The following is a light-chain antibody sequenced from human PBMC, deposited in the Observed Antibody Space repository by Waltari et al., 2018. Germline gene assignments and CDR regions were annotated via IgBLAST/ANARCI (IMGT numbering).Light chain of an antibody. CDR2: SNN. V-gene: IGLV1-44*01. CDR1: SPNIGSNT. Sequence: QSVLTQPPSASGTPGQRVTISCSGSSPNIGSNTVNWYQQLPGTAPKLLIYSNNQRPSGFPDRFCGSKSGTSASRAISGLQSEDEADYYCAAWDDSLKVVFGGGTKLTVL. CDR3: AAWDDSLKVV. J-gene: IGLJ2*01.